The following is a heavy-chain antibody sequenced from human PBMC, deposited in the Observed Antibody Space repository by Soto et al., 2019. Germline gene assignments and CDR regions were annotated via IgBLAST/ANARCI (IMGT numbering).Heavy chain of an antibody. CDR2: IIAILGKA. V-gene: IGHV1-69*01. D-gene: IGHD3-22*01. Sequence: QVLLVQSGAEVKKPGSSVKVSCKASGGTFSSYAISWVRQAPGQGLEWMGGIIAILGKANYAEKFQGRVTITADESTSTAYMELSSLRSEDTAVYYCARERGGAIIVGVTGTFDVWGQGTLVTVSS. CDR3: ARERGGAIIVGVTGTFDV. CDR1: GGTFSSYA. J-gene: IGHJ3*01.